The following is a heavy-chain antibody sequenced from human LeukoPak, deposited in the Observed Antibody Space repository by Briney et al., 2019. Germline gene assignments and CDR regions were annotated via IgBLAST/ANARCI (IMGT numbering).Heavy chain of an antibody. V-gene: IGHV3-23*01. CDR3: AKSSSSWYKDYMDV. CDR2: ISGSGGST. J-gene: IGHJ6*03. Sequence: GGSLRLSCAASGFTFSSYAMSWVRQAPGKGLEWVSAISGSGGSTYYADSVKGRFTISRDNSKNTLYLQVNSLRAEDTAVYYCAKSSSSWYKDYMDVWGKGTTVTVSS. D-gene: IGHD6-13*01. CDR1: GFTFSSYA.